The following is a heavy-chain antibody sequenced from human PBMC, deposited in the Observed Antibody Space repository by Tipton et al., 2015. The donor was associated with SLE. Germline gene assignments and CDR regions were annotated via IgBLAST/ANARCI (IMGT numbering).Heavy chain of an antibody. Sequence: LRLSCTVSGGSISSYSWSWIRQPPGKGLEWIGYIYTSGNTNYNPSLKSRVTISVDTSRSQFSLKLSSVTAADTAVYYCASQSGGYFYFDYWGQGTLVTVSS. CDR3: ASQSGGYFYFDY. D-gene: IGHD3-22*01. V-gene: IGHV4-4*08. J-gene: IGHJ4*02. CDR2: IYTSGNT. CDR1: GGSISSYS.